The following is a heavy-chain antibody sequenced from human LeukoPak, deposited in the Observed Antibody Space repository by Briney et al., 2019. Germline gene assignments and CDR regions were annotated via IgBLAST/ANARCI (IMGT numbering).Heavy chain of an antibody. D-gene: IGHD3-3*01. Sequence: GGSLRLSCAASGFTFDDYAMHWVRQAPGKGLEWVSGISWNSGSIGYADSVKGRFTISRDNAKNSLYLQMNSLRAEDTALYYCAKEGWGYDFWSGPRYYYYCMDVWGKGTTVTVSS. CDR3: AKEGWGYDFWSGPRYYYYCMDV. V-gene: IGHV3-9*01. J-gene: IGHJ6*03. CDR2: ISWNSGSI. CDR1: GFTFDDYA.